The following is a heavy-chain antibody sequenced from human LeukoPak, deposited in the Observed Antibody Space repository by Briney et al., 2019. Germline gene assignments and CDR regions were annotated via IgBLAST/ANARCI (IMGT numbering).Heavy chain of an antibody. CDR2: VYYSGST. V-gene: IGHV4-59*01. Sequence: SETLSLTCTVSGGSISSYYWSWIRQPPGKGLDWIGDVYYSGSTNYNPSLKSRVTISADTSKNQFSLKLSSVTAADTAVYYCTGDRRYDFWSGYDAFDIWGQGTMVTVSS. CDR3: TGDRRYDFWSGYDAFDI. D-gene: IGHD3-3*01. J-gene: IGHJ3*02. CDR1: GGSISSYY.